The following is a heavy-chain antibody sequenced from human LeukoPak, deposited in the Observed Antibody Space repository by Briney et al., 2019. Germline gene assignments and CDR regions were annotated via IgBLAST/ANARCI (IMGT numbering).Heavy chain of an antibody. V-gene: IGHV3-23*01. CDR3: ERDGDSSGWYGLDY. CDR2: ISVSGGST. D-gene: IGHD6-19*01. CDR1: GFTFSSYA. J-gene: IGHJ4*02. Sequence: GGSLRLSCAASGFTFSSYAMSWVRQALGKGLEWVSAISVSGGSTYYADSVKGRFTISRDNSKNTLYLQKNSLRAEDTAVYYCERDGDSSGWYGLDYWGQGTLVTVSS.